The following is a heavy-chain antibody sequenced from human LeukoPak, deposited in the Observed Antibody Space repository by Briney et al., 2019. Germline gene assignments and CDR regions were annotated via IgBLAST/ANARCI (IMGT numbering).Heavy chain of an antibody. V-gene: IGHV4-59*01. J-gene: IGHJ6*02. CDR3: AREDPQTTVPEGMDV. D-gene: IGHD4-17*01. Sequence: PSETLSLTCSVSGGSISTYYWSWIRQLPGKGLEWIGYIYYTGTTNYNPSLRSRVTISVNTSRNQFSLRLSSVTAADTAVYYCAREDPQTTVPEGMDVWGHGTTVIVSS. CDR1: GGSISTYY. CDR2: IYYTGTT.